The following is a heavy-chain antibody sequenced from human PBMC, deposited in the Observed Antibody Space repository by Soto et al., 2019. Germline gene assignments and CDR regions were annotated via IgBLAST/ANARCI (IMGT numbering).Heavy chain of an antibody. V-gene: IGHV3-74*01. D-gene: IGHD3-22*01. CDR1: VFTFSSYL. CDR2: INSDGSST. Sequence: GGSLRLSCAASVFTFSSYLMHWVRQAPGKGLVWVSRINSDGSSTSYADSVKGRFTISGDNAKNTLYLQMNSLRAEDTAVYYCARVGSYYDSSGYYGMDVWGQGTTVTVS. CDR3: ARVGSYYDSSGYYGMDV. J-gene: IGHJ6*02.